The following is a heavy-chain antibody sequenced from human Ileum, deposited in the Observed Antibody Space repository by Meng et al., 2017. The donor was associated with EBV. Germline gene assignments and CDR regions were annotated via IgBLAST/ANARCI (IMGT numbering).Heavy chain of an antibody. D-gene: IGHD2-8*02. V-gene: IGHV4-34*12. CDR1: GGSHSCAH. J-gene: IGHJ4*02. CDR2: IIHGGSP. Sequence: QVKLQREGAGLVKPSETLYLPCAVNGGSHSCAHWNWIRQPPGKGLEWIGEIIHGGSPSYNPSLKSRVTISIDTSKNQLSLMLSSVTAADTAVYYCARRPTGIDYWGQGTLVTVSS. CDR3: ARRPTGIDY.